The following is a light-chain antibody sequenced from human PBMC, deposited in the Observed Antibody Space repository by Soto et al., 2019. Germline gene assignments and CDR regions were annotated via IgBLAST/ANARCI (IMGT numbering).Light chain of an antibody. V-gene: IGKV4-1*01. CDR1: QSVLYSSNNKNY. Sequence: DIVMTQSPDSLAVSLGERATINCKSSQSVLYSSNNKNYLAWYQQKPGQPPKLLIYWASTRESGVPDLFSGSGSGTDFTLTISSLQAEDVAVYYFQQYYITPLTFGQGTKVEIK. CDR2: WAS. J-gene: IGKJ1*01. CDR3: QQYYITPLT.